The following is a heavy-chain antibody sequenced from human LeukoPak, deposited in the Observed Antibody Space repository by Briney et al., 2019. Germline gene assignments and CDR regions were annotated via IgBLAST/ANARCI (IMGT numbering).Heavy chain of an antibody. D-gene: IGHD3-22*01. CDR1: GFTFSSYS. V-gene: IGHV3-21*01. Sequence: GGSLRLSCAASGFTFSSYSMNWVRQAPGKGLEWVSSISSSSSYIYYADSVKGRFTISRDNAKNSLYLQMNSLRSKDTAVYYCARDRYYDSSGYSSVMDVWGQGTTVTVSS. CDR3: ARDRYYDSSGYSSVMDV. J-gene: IGHJ6*02. CDR2: ISSSSSYI.